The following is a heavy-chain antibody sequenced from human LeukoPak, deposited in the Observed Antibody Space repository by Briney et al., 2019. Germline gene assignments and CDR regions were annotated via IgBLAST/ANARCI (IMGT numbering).Heavy chain of an antibody. CDR1: GFTFSSYG. CDR3: TKEGAGGGRYSFDY. D-gene: IGHD3-16*01. V-gene: IGHV3-30*18. CDR2: VSSEGNVK. J-gene: IGHJ4*02. Sequence: GRSLSLSCAASGFTFSSYGMHWVRQAPGKGLEWVAVVSSEGNVKYYADSVKGRFTISRDNAKYTLYVQMNSLRAEDTAVYYCTKEGAGGGRYSFDYWGQGTLVTVSS.